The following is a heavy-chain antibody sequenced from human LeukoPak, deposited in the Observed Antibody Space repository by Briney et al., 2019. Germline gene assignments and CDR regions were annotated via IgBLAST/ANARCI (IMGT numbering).Heavy chain of an antibody. V-gene: IGHV3-30*03. CDR3: AMRLDQLFDY. J-gene: IGHJ4*02. Sequence: GGSLRLSCAASGFTFSNYGMHWVRQAPGKGLEWVAVISYDGSNTYYADSVKGRFTISRDNSRNTLYLQMSSLGAEDTAVYYCAMRLDQLFDYWGQGTLVTVSS. CDR1: GFTFSNYG. D-gene: IGHD2-2*01. CDR2: ISYDGSNT.